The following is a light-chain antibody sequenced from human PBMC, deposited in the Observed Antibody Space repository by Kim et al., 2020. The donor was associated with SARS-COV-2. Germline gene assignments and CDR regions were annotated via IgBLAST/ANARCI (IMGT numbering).Light chain of an antibody. CDR1: QDIRND. J-gene: IGKJ5*01. V-gene: IGKV1-17*01. CDR3: LQHSTYPIT. CDR2: GAS. Sequence: AAVGDRVTITCRASQDIRNDLGWYQQNPGRAPKRLIYGASSLQSGVPARFSGSGSGTEFTLTISSVQPEDFATYFCLQHSTYPITFGQGTRLEIK.